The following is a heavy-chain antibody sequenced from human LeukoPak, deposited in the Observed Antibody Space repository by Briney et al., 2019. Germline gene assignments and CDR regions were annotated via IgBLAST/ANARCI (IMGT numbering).Heavy chain of an antibody. J-gene: IGHJ5*02. CDR1: GFTVSSNY. D-gene: IGHD1-26*01. V-gene: IGHV3-53*01. CDR2: IYSGGST. Sequence: EGSLRLSCAASGFTVSSNYMSWVRQAPGKGLEWVSVIYSGGSTYYADSVKGRFTISRDNSKNTLYLQMNSLRAEDTAVCYCARGGAYNWFDPWGQGTLVTVSS. CDR3: ARGGAYNWFDP.